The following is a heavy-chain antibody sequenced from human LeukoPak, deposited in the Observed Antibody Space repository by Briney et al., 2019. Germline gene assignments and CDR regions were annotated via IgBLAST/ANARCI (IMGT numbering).Heavy chain of an antibody. Sequence: GGSLRLSCAASGFTFSSYAMSWVRQAPGKGLEWVSAISGSGGNTYYADSVKGRFTISRDNSKNTLYLQMNSLRAEDTAVYYCAKVSAKSGIAAAGVYFDYWGQGTLVTVSS. CDR2: ISGSGGNT. D-gene: IGHD6-13*01. J-gene: IGHJ4*02. CDR3: AKVSAKSGIAAAGVYFDY. V-gene: IGHV3-23*01. CDR1: GFTFSSYA.